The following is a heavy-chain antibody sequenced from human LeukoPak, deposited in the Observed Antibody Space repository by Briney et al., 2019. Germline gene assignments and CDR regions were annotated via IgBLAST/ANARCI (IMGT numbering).Heavy chain of an antibody. Sequence: PSETLSLTCSVSGGSISGGDHYWTWIRQAPGRGLEWIGYSYYSGNTYYNPSLKSRVTISVDTPKNQFSLKLTSVTAADTAVYYCARSGYYYDSSGYYFPDWYFDLWGRGTLVTVSS. D-gene: IGHD3-22*01. J-gene: IGHJ2*01. CDR2: SYYSGNT. CDR3: ARSGYYYDSSGYYFPDWYFDL. V-gene: IGHV4-30-4*08. CDR1: GGSISGGDHY.